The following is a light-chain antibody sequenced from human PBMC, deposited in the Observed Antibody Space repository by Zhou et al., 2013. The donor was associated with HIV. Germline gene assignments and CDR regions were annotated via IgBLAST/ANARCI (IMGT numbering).Light chain of an antibody. V-gene: IGKV1-5*01. CDR1: ETVGRS. J-gene: IGKJ4*01. Sequence: IQMTQSPSIVSASLGVRVTITCRANETVGRSLAWYQQKRGKAPTLVIYDTSILDKGVPSRFAGSGSGTEFILTITSLQPDDLGTYFCQQYKSFLLSFGSGTKVDIK. CDR3: QQYKSFLLS. CDR2: DTS.